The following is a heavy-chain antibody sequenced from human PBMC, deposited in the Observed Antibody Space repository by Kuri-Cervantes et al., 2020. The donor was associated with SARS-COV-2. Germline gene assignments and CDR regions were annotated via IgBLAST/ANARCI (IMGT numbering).Heavy chain of an antibody. J-gene: IGHJ1*01. V-gene: IGHV3-48*03. CDR3: AKVLRRNSGWYGYFQH. D-gene: IGHD6-19*01. CDR1: GFTFSSYE. Sequence: LSLTCAASGFTFSSYEMNWVRQAPGKGLEWVSYISSSVSTIYYADSVKGRFTISRDNAKNSLYLQMNSLRAEGTAVYYCAKVLRRNSGWYGYFQHWGQGTLVTVSS. CDR2: ISSSVSTI.